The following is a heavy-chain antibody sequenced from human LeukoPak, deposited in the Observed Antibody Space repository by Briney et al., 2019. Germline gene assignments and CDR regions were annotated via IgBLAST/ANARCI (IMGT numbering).Heavy chain of an antibody. D-gene: IGHD4-11*01. CDR3: ARGYTNYGYAFDI. CDR2: ISSSSSYI. V-gene: IGHV3-21*01. CDR1: GFTFSSYS. Sequence: GGSLRLSCAASGFTFSSYSMNWVRQAPGKGLEWVSSISSSSSYIYYADSVKGRFTISRDNARNSLYLQMNSLRAEDTAVYYCARGYTNYGYAFDIWGQGTMVTVSS. J-gene: IGHJ3*02.